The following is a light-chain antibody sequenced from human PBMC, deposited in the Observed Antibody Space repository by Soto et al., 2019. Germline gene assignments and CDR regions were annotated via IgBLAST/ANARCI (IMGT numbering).Light chain of an antibody. CDR1: QPVNSNY. Sequence: EILLTQSPGTLSLSPGERATLSCRASQPVNSNYLAWYQQKPGQAPRLLLYGASSRATGIPDRFSGSGSGTDFTRTISRLEPEDCSVYYCQQYGSSPPLTFGGGTKVEIK. V-gene: IGKV3-20*01. CDR3: QQYGSSPPLT. J-gene: IGKJ4*01. CDR2: GAS.